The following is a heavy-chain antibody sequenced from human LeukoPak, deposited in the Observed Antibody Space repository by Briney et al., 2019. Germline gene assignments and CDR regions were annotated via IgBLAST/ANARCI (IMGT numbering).Heavy chain of an antibody. CDR1: GFTFTNYA. Sequence: PGGSLRLSCAASGFTFTNYAMAWVRQAPGKGLEWVSAISGSGDSTYYADSVKGRFTISRDNSKNTLYVQMNSLRAEDTAVYYCARVPYRYYGSGSFQFDYWGQATLVTVSS. CDR3: ARVPYRYYGSGSFQFDY. D-gene: IGHD3-10*01. J-gene: IGHJ4*02. CDR2: ISGSGDST. V-gene: IGHV3-23*01.